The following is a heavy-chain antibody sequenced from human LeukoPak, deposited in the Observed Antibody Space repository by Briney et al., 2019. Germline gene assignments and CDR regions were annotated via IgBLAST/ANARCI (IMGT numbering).Heavy chain of an antibody. D-gene: IGHD3-22*01. CDR1: GGSISSGGYY. CDR3: ASYGYYYDAFDI. J-gene: IGHJ3*02. Sequence: SETLSLICTVSGGSISSGGYYWSWIRQHPGKGLEWIGYIYYSGSTYYNPSLKSRVTISVDRSKNQFSLKLSSVTAADTAVYYCASYGYYYDAFDIWGQGTMVTVSS. CDR2: IYYSGST. V-gene: IGHV4-31*03.